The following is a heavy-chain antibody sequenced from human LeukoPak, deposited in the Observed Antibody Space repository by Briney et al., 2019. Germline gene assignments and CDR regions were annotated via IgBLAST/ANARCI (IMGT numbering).Heavy chain of an antibody. Sequence: GGSLRLSCAASGFTFSTYSMNWVRQAPGKGLEWVSYISGSGNTIYYADSVKGRFTISRDNAKNSLYLQMNSLRDEDTAVYSCARGYYFDYWGQGTLVTVSS. CDR3: ARGYYFDY. CDR1: GFTFSTYS. CDR2: ISGSGNTI. J-gene: IGHJ4*02. V-gene: IGHV3-48*02.